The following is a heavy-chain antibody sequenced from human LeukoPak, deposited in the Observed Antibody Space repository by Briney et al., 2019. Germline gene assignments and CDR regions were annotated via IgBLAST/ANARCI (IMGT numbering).Heavy chain of an antibody. Sequence: ASVKVSCKASGYTFTSYYMHWVRQAPGQGLEWMGIINPSGGSTSYAQKFQGRVTMTEDTSTDTAYMELSSLRSEDTAVYYCATDLFFGWLNYWGQGTLVTVSS. V-gene: IGHV1-46*01. D-gene: IGHD3-3*01. J-gene: IGHJ4*02. CDR1: GYTFTSYY. CDR3: ATDLFFGWLNY. CDR2: INPSGGST.